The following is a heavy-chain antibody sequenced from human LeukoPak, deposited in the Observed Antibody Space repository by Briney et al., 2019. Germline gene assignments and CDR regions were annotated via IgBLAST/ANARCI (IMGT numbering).Heavy chain of an antibody. CDR1: GFTFSSYV. CDR3: AKAAVTLYSSSWFDY. J-gene: IGHJ4*02. Sequence: PGGSLRLSCAASGFTFSSYVMHWVRQAPGKGLEWVAVISYDGRNKYYADSVKGRFIISRDNSKNTLYVQMNSLRAEDTAVYYCAKAAVTLYSSSWFDYWGQGTLVTVSS. V-gene: IGHV3-30*04. D-gene: IGHD6-13*01. CDR2: ISYDGRNK.